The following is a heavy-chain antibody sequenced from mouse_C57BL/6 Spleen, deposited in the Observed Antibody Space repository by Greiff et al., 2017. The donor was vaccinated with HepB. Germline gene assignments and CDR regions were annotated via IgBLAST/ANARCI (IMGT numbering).Heavy chain of an antibody. CDR3: TRKGGFDY. V-gene: IGHV1-15*01. J-gene: IGHJ2*01. CDR1: GYTFTDYE. Sequence: VQLQQSGAELVRPGASVTLSCKASGYTFTDYEMHWVKQTPVHGLEWIGAIDPETGGTAYNQKFKVKAILTADKSSSTAYMELRSLTSEDSAVYYCTRKGGFDYWGQGTTLTVSS. CDR2: IDPETGGT.